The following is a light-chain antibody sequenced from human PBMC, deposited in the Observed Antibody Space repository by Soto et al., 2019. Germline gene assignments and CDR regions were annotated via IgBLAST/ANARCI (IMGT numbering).Light chain of an antibody. V-gene: IGLV1-40*01. J-gene: IGLJ2*01. Sequence: QSALTQPPSVSGAPGQRVTIPCTGTSSNIGAGFDVHWYQQIPGTAPKLLIYSSNQRPSGVPDRFSGSQSGTSASLAISGLQSEDEADYYCSAWDDSLTGVIFGGGTQLTVL. CDR1: SSNIGAGFD. CDR2: SSN. CDR3: SAWDDSLTGVI.